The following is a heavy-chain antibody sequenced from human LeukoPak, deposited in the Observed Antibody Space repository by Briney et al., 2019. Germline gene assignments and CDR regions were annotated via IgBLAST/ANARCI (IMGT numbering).Heavy chain of an antibody. CDR2: VYVDGRTT. V-gene: IGHV3-74*01. Sequence: GGSLRLSCVASGFTFSNYWMHWVRQPPGKGLVWVSRVYVDGRTTNYADSVKGRFTISRDNAKNTVYLEMNSLSVEDTATYYCIRDFRSADLWGQGTLVTVTS. CDR1: GFTFSNYW. J-gene: IGHJ5*02. CDR3: IRDFRSADL.